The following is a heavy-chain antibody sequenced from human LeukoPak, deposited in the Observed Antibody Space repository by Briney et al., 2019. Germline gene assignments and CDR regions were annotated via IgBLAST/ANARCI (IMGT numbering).Heavy chain of an antibody. CDR3: ARLGNGAAAGFDY. CDR1: GGSFSGYY. Sequence: SETLSLTCAVYGGSFSGYYWSWIRQPPGKGLEWIGEINHSGSINYNPSLKSRVTISVDTSKNQFSLKLSSVTAADTAVYYCARLGNGAAAGFDYWGQGTLVTVSS. V-gene: IGHV4-34*01. D-gene: IGHD6-13*01. CDR2: INHSGSI. J-gene: IGHJ4*02.